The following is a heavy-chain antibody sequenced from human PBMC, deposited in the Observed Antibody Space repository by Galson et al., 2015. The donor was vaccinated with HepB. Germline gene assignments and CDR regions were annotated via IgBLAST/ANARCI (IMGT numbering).Heavy chain of an antibody. Sequence: SLRLSCAASGFTFSNYAMSWVRQAPGKGLEWVSAITGSGDRTYYADSVKGRFTISRDNSKNTLYLQMNSLKAEDTAVYYCAKDSVATIAWDAFDIRGQGTMVTVSS. V-gene: IGHV3-23*01. CDR3: AKDSVATIAWDAFDI. CDR2: ITGSGDRT. J-gene: IGHJ3*02. D-gene: IGHD5-12*01. CDR1: GFTFSNYA.